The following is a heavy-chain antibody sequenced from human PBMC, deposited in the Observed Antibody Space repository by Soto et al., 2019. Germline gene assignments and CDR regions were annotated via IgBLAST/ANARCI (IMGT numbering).Heavy chain of an antibody. CDR2: TYYRSKWYN. Sequence: SQTLSLTCAISGDSVSSNSAAWNWIRQSPSRGLEWLGRTYYRSKWYNDYAVSVNSRITISPDTSKNQFSLQLNSVTPDDSAVYYCTRDLGRDVRASYRHPFDYWGQGTLLTVSS. CDR1: GDSVSSNSAA. D-gene: IGHD3-16*02. V-gene: IGHV6-1*01. CDR3: TRDLGRDVRASYRHPFDY. J-gene: IGHJ4*02.